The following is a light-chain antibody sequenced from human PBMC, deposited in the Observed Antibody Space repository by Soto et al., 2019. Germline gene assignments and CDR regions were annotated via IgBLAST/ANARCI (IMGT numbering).Light chain of an antibody. V-gene: IGLV2-14*01. J-gene: IGLJ2*01. Sequence: QSALTQPASVSGSPGQSITISCTGSSSDIGGYNYVSWYQQHPGKAPKLIIYDXXXXXXXXXXXXXASKSGSTASLTISGXQPEDEXXYYCSSYSGSTTHILFGGGTKLTVL. CDR1: SSDIGGYNY. CDR2: DXX. CDR3: SSYSGSTTHIL.